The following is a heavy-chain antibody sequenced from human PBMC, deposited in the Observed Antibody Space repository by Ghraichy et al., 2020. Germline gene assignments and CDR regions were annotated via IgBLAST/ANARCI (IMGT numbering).Heavy chain of an antibody. V-gene: IGHV3-64D*06. CDR3: VKEGGYYDSSRFTINTFDI. Sequence: GGSLRLSCSASGFTFSSYAMHWVRQAPGKGLEYVSAISSNGGSTYYADSVKGRFTISRDNSKNTLYLQMSSLRAEDTAVYYCVKEGGYYDSSRFTINTFDIWGQGTMVTVSS. J-gene: IGHJ3*02. D-gene: IGHD3-22*01. CDR2: ISSNGGST. CDR1: GFTFSSYA.